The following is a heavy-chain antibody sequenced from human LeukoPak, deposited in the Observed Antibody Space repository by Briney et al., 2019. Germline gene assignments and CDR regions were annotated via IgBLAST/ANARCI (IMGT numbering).Heavy chain of an antibody. CDR2: ISGSGGST. Sequence: GGSLRLSCAASGFTFSSYAMSWVRQAPGEGLEWVSAISGSGGSTYYADSVKGRFTISRDNSKNTLYLQMNSLRAEDTAVYYCAKVRDYYGSGSYYNAFDYWGQGTLVTVSS. V-gene: IGHV3-23*01. J-gene: IGHJ4*02. CDR1: GFTFSSYA. D-gene: IGHD3-10*01. CDR3: AKVRDYYGSGSYYNAFDY.